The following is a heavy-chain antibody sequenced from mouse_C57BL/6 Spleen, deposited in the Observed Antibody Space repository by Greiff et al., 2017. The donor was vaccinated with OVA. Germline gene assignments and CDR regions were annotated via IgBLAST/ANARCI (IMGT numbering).Heavy chain of an antibody. CDR1: GYAFSSSW. CDR2: IYPGDGDT. CDR3: ARSVYYSDYFDY. D-gene: IGHD1-1*01. J-gene: IGHJ2*01. V-gene: IGHV1-82*01. Sequence: QVQLKESGPELVKPGASVKISCKASGYAFSSSWMNWVKQRPGKGLEWIGRIYPGDGDTNYNGKFKGKATLTADKSSSTAYMQLSSLTSEDSAVYFCARSVYYSDYFDYWGQGTTLTVSS.